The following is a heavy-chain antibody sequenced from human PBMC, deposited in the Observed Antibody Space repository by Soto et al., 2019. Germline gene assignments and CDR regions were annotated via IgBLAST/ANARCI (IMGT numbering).Heavy chain of an antibody. D-gene: IGHD1-26*01. CDR2: ISYDGSNK. CDR3: ARSGNYRLDC. J-gene: IGHJ4*02. Sequence: PGGSLRLSCAASGFTFSSYAMHWVRQAPGKGLEWVAVISYDGSNKYYADSVKGRFTISRDNSKNTLYLQMNSLRAEDTALYYCARSGNYRLDCWGQGTLVTVSS. CDR1: GFTFSSYA. V-gene: IGHV3-30-3*01.